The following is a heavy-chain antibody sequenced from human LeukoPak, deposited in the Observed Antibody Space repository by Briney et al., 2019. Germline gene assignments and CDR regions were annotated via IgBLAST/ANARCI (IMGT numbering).Heavy chain of an antibody. D-gene: IGHD2-2*01. Sequence: SETLSLTCTVSGGSISSSSYYWGWIRQPPGEGLEWIGSIYYSGSTYYNPSLKSRVTISVDTSKNQFSLKLSSVTAADTAVYYCASLTYCSSTSCYVFSDYWGQGTLVTVSS. CDR3: ASLTYCSSTSCYVFSDY. V-gene: IGHV4-39*01. CDR2: IYYSGST. CDR1: GGSISSSSYY. J-gene: IGHJ4*02.